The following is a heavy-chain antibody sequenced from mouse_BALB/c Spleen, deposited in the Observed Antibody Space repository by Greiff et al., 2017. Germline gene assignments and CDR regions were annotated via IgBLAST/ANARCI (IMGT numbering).Heavy chain of an antibody. J-gene: IGHJ4*01. D-gene: IGHD2-1*01. CDR3: ARGGDGNYNNYAMDY. CDR1: GDSITSGY. V-gene: IGHV3-8*02. Sequence: VQLKESGPSLVKPSQTLSLTCSVTGDSITSGYWNWIRKFPGNKLEYMGYISYSGSTYYNPSLKSRISITRDTSKNQYYLQLNSVTTEDTATYYCARGGDGNYNNYAMDYWGQGTSVTVSS. CDR2: ISYSGST.